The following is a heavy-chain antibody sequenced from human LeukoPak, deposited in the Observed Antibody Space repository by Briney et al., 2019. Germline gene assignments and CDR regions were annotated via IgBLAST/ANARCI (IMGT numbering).Heavy chain of an antibody. CDR2: IWYDGGNK. V-gene: IGHV3-33*01. Sequence: GGSLRLSCAASGFTFSNYGMHWVRQAPGKGLEWVAVIWYDGGNKYYADSVKGRFTISRDNSKNTLYLQMNGLRAEDTAVYYCARDRYSSGWADAFDIWGQGTMVTVSS. D-gene: IGHD6-19*01. CDR3: ARDRYSSGWADAFDI. CDR1: GFTFSNYG. J-gene: IGHJ3*02.